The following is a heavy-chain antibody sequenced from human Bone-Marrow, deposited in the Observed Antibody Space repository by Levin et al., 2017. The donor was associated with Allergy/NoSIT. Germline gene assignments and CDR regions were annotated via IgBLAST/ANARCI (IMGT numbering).Heavy chain of an antibody. CDR2: IYYSGST. CDR1: GASISSFY. Sequence: NPSETLSLTCTVSGASISSFYWSWIRQPPGKGLEWIGYIYYSGSTNYSPSLKSRVSMSADMSRNQVYLTMSSVTAADTAVYYCARQAVPAARNGFDSWGQRTLVTVSS. D-gene: IGHD2-2*01. CDR3: ARQAVPAARNGFDS. J-gene: IGHJ5*01. V-gene: IGHV4-59*08.